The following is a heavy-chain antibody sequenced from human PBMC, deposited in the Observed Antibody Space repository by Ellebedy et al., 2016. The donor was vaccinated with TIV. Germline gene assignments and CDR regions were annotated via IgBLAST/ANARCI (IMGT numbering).Heavy chain of an antibody. Sequence: GGSLRLSCKGSGYSITSYWIGWVRQMPGKGLERMGIIYPGDSDTKYSPSFEGQVTISADKSISTAYLQWSSLKASDTAMYYCARLKFLAARPGWFLDLWGRGTLVTVSS. D-gene: IGHD6-6*01. CDR1: GYSITSYW. CDR3: ARLKFLAARPGWFLDL. J-gene: IGHJ2*01. V-gene: IGHV5-51*01. CDR2: IYPGDSDT.